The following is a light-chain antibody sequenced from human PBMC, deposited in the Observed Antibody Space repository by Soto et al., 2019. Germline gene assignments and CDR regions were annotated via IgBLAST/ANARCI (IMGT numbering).Light chain of an antibody. CDR3: QQRSNWPPL. CDR1: QSVSSY. J-gene: IGKJ4*01. V-gene: IGKV3-11*01. CDR2: DAS. Sequence: EIVLTQPPATLSLSPGERATLSCRASQSVSSYLAWYQQKPGQAPRLLIYDASNRATGIPARFSGSGSGTDFTLTISSLEPEDFAVYYCQQRSNWPPLFGGGTKV.